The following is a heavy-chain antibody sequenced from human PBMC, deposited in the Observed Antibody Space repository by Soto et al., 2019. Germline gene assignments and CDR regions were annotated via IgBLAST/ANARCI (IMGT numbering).Heavy chain of an antibody. CDR3: ARVPGYCGGSSCYGDYYYGMDV. CDR1: GFIFSNYA. V-gene: IGHV3-30-3*01. D-gene: IGHD2-15*01. J-gene: IGHJ6*02. Sequence: QVQLVESGGGVVQPGRSPRLSCGASGFIFSNYAMYWVRQAPGKGLEWVAVISSDESNKYYADSVKGRFTISRDNSKNTLYLQMNSLRAEDTAMYYCARVPGYCGGSSCYGDYYYGMDVWGQGTMVTVSS. CDR2: ISSDESNK.